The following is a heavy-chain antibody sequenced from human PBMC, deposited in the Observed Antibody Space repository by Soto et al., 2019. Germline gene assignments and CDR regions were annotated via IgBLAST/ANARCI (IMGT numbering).Heavy chain of an antibody. Sequence: GGSLSLSCAADGFTFISYGMHWVRQAPGKGLEWVAVISYDGSNKYYADSVKGRFTISRDNSKNTLYLQMNRLRAEDTAVYYCAKGLRIQLWLSSLDYWGQGTLVTVSS. CDR2: ISYDGSNK. V-gene: IGHV3-30*18. CDR3: AKGLRIQLWLSSLDY. J-gene: IGHJ4*02. CDR1: GFTFISYG. D-gene: IGHD5-18*01.